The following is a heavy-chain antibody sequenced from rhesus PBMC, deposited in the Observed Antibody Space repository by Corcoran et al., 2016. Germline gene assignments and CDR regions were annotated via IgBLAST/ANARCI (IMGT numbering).Heavy chain of an antibody. V-gene: IGHV4-106*01. CDR1: GGSISDDYY. CDR2: IYGSGGGT. J-gene: IGHJ4*01. Sequence: QVQLQESGPGLVKPSETLSLTCAVSGGSISDDYYWSWIRQPPGKGLEWIGYIYGSGGGTNYNPSLKNRVTISIDTSKNQFSLKLSSVTAADTAVYYCARSKGVTLFDYWGQGVLVTVSS. D-gene: IGHD4-23*01. CDR3: ARSKGVTLFDY.